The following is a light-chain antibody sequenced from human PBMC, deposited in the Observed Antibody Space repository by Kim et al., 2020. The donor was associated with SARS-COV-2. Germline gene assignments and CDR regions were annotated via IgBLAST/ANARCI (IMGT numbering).Light chain of an antibody. V-gene: IGLV6-57*04. CDR3: QSYNRSNVV. CDR1: SGSIDDNY. CDR2: EDD. J-gene: IGLJ2*01. Sequence: LTQPHSVSESPGKTVTISCTRSSGSIDDNYVQWYQQRPGGVPITVIYEDDQRPSGVSDRFSGSIDNSSNSASLTISGLKTEDEADYYCQSYNRSNVVFGGGTQLTVL.